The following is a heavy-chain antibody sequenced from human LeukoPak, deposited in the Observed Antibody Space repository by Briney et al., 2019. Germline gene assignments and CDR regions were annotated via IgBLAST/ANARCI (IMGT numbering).Heavy chain of an antibody. V-gene: IGHV3-11*04. J-gene: IGHJ4*01. D-gene: IGHD1-14*01. CDR2: ISRGGSPI. Sequence: GGSLRLSCTASGLTFSDYYMNWLRQAPGKGLEWLSFISRGGSPIYSADSVKGRFTISRDNAKNSLYLQMNSLRVEDTAMYYCVITAGPPTDHWGQGALVTVSS. CDR1: GLTFSDYY. CDR3: VITAGPPTDH.